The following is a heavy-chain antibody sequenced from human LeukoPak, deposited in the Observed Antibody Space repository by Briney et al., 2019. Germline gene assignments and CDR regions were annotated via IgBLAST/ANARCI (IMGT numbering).Heavy chain of an antibody. D-gene: IGHD1-26*01. CDR3: ARDRVWRELHGLFDY. CDR2: IYYSGST. J-gene: IGHJ4*02. V-gene: IGHV4-39*07. CDR1: GGSISSSSYY. Sequence: KPSETLSLTCTVSGGSISSSSYYWGWIRQPPGKGLEWIGSIYYSGSTYYNPSLKSRVTISVDTSKNQFSLKLSSVTAADTAVYYCARDRVWRELHGLFDYWGQGTLVTVSS.